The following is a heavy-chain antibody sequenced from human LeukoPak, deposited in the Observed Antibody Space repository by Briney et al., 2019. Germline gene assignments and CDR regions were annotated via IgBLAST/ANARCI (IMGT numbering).Heavy chain of an antibody. CDR1: GFTLSSYS. CDR2: ISSSSSYI. Sequence: GGSLRLSCAASGFTLSSYSMNWVRQAPGKGLEWVSSISSSSSYIYYADSVKGRFTISRDSAKNSLYLQMNSLRAEGTAVYYCARGDTDIVVVPAANHFDYWGQGTLVTVSS. V-gene: IGHV3-21*01. J-gene: IGHJ4*02. D-gene: IGHD2-2*01. CDR3: ARGDTDIVVVPAANHFDY.